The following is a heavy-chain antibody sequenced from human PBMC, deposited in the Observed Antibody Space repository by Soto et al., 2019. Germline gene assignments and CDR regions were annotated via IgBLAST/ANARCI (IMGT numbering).Heavy chain of an antibody. Sequence: QVQLVQSGAEVKKPGSSVKVSCKASGGTFSSYAISWVRQAPGQGLEWMGGIIPIFGTANYAQKFQGRVTITADESTRPAYLELSSLRSEDTYVYYCASPRSDSSSFSYYYGMDVWGQGTTVTVSS. D-gene: IGHD6-13*01. CDR3: ASPRSDSSSFSYYYGMDV. V-gene: IGHV1-69*12. CDR2: IIPIFGTA. J-gene: IGHJ6*02. CDR1: GGTFSSYA.